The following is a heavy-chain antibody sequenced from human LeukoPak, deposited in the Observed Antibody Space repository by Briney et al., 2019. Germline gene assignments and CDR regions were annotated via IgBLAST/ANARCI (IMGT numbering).Heavy chain of an antibody. CDR1: GGSISSYY. CDR2: IYYSGST. V-gene: IGHV4-59*01. Sequence: PETLSLTCTVSGGSISSYYWSWIRQPPGKGLEWIGYIYYSGSTNYNPSLKSRVTISVDTSKNQFSLKLSSVTAADTAVYYCAKDGSWARFENWGQGTLVTVSS. J-gene: IGHJ4*02. D-gene: IGHD2-15*01. CDR3: AKDGSWARFEN.